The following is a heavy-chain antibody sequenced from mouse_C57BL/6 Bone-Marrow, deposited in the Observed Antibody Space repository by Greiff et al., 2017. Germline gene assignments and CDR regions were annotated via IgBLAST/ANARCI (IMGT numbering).Heavy chain of an antibody. J-gene: IGHJ4*01. CDR1: GFSLSTFGMG. D-gene: IGHD2-1*01. Sequence: QVTLKVSGPGILQPSQTLSLTCSFSGFSLSTFGMGVGWIRHPSGQGLEWLANIWWDDAKYYNPALKSRLSISKDTSKNQVFLQIANVDSADTATYYCARVDEYYYSGWERGLDYWGQGTLVTVSA. V-gene: IGHV8-8*01. CDR3: ARVDEYYYSGWERGLDY. CDR2: IWWDDAK.